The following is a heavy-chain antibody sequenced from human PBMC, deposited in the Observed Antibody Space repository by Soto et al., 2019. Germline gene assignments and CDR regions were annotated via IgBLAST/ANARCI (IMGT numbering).Heavy chain of an antibody. Sequence: GGSLRLSCAASGFTFSSYGMHWVRQAPGKGLEWVAVISYDGSNKYYADSVKGRFTISRDNSKNTLYLQMNSLRAEDTAVYYCAYWELLRSGMDVWGQGTTVTVSS. D-gene: IGHD1-26*01. CDR2: ISYDGSNK. CDR1: GFTFSSYG. V-gene: IGHV3-30*03. CDR3: AYWELLRSGMDV. J-gene: IGHJ6*02.